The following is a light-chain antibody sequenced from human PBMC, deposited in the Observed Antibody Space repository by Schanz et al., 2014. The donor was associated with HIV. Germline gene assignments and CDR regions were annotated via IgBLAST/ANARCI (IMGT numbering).Light chain of an antibody. Sequence: EIVLTQFPGTLSLSPGESATLSCRASRTISDNLAWYQQKLGQAPRLLIHSASTRVTGIPARFSGSGSGTEFTLTISGLQSEDFAVYYCQQRSNWPWTFGQGTKVEIK. J-gene: IGKJ1*01. CDR1: RTISDN. CDR2: SAS. V-gene: IGKV3-15*01. CDR3: QQRSNWPWT.